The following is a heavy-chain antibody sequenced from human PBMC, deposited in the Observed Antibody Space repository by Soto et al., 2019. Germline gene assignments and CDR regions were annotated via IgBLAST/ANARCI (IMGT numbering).Heavy chain of an antibody. V-gene: IGHV1-18*01. CDR3: AKDPFWGADWHFDY. D-gene: IGHD7-27*01. CDR2: ISAYHGNT. J-gene: IGHJ4*02. CDR1: GYTFTSYG. Sequence: GASVKVSCKASGYTFTSYGISWVRQAPGQGLEWMGWISAYHGNTNYAQKLQGRVTMTTDTSTSTAYMELSSLRSEDTAVYYCAKDPFWGADWHFDYWGQGTLVTVSS.